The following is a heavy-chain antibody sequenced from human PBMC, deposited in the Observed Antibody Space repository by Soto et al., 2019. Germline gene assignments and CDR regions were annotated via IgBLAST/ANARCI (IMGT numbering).Heavy chain of an antibody. D-gene: IGHD2-8*02. CDR1: GFTFSSYA. Sequence: EVQLLESGGGLVQPGGSLRLSCTASGFTFSSYAMSWVRQAPGKELELVSTISGNSGKTNYAESVKGRFSISRDNSKNTVHLQLDSLRAEDTAVYFCAKLGFVLLEIYDFHQWGHGNLVTVSS. CDR2: ISGNSGKT. J-gene: IGHJ4*01. CDR3: AKLGFVLLEIYDFHQ. V-gene: IGHV3-23*01.